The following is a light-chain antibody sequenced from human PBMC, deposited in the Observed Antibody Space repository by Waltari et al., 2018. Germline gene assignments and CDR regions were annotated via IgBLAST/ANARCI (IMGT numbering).Light chain of an antibody. CDR3: QQRSRMYS. Sequence: EIVLTQSPATLSLSPGERATLSCRASQSVSSYLAWYQQKPGQAPRLLIDDASNRATGIPARFSGRGSGTDFTLTISSLEPEDFAVYYCQQRSRMYSFGQGTKLEIK. CDR1: QSVSSY. CDR2: DAS. J-gene: IGKJ2*03. V-gene: IGKV3-11*01.